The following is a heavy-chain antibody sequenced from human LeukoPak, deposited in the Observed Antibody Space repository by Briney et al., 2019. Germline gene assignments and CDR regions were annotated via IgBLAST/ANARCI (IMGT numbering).Heavy chain of an antibody. J-gene: IGHJ4*02. V-gene: IGHV4-59*08. D-gene: IGHD4-17*01. CDR1: GGSISSYY. CDR2: IYYSGST. CDR3: ARKMPWRDDYGDYAYYFDY. Sequence: PSETLSLTCTVSGGSISSYYWSWIRQPPGKGLEWIGYIYYSGSTNYNPSLKSRVTISVDTSKNQFSLKLSSLTAADTAVYYWARKMPWRDDYGDYAYYFDYWGQGTLVTASS.